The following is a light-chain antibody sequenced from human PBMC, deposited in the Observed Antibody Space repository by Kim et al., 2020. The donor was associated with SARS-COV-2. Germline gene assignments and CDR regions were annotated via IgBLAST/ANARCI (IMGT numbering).Light chain of an antibody. CDR2: DAS. CDR1: QHVNNNF. V-gene: IGKV3-20*01. J-gene: IGKJ1*01. Sequence: SPGERATLSCRASQHVNNNFLAWYQQKPGQAPRLLISDASTRATDIPDRFSGSGSGTDFTLTISRLEPEDFAVYHCQQYGSSPKTFGQGTKVDIK. CDR3: QQYGSSPKT.